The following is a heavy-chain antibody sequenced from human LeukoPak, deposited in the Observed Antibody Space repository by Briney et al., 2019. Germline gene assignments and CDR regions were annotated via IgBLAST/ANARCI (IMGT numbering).Heavy chain of an antibody. V-gene: IGHV1-2*02. CDR3: ARVDSNYYYYYMDV. CDR2: INTNSGGT. Sequence: GASVKVSCKASGYTFSGYYIHWVRQAPGQGGEGMGWINTNSGGTNYAQKLQGRGTMTTDTSPSTAYMELRSLRSDDTAVYYCARVDSNYYYYYMDVWGKGTAVTVSS. J-gene: IGHJ6*03. CDR1: GYTFSGYY. D-gene: IGHD4-11*01.